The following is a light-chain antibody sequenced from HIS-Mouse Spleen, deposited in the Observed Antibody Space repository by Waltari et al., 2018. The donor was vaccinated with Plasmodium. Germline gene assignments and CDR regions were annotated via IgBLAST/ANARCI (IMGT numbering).Light chain of an antibody. J-gene: IGKJ3*01. CDR3: QQYNNWPFT. CDR1: QSVSSN. Sequence: EIVMTQSPATLSVSPAETATLSCRASQSVSSNLAWYQQKPGQAPRLLIDGASTRATGIPARFSGSGSGTEYTLTISSLQSEDFAVYYCQQYNNWPFTFGPGTKVDIK. CDR2: GAS. V-gene: IGKV3-15*01.